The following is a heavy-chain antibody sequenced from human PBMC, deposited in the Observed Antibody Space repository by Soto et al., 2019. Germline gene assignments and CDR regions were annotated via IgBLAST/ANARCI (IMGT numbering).Heavy chain of an antibody. CDR1: GGSISSSNW. V-gene: IGHV4-4*02. J-gene: IGHJ4*02. CDR2: IYHSGTT. D-gene: IGHD6-19*01. Sequence: QVQLQESGPGLVKPSGTLSLTCAVSGGSISSSNWWSWVRQPPGKGLEWIGEIYHSGTTNYNPSLKSRFTISVDKSKNQCSLKLSSVTAADTAVYYCARVAVAGTRVDYWGQGTLVTVSS. CDR3: ARVAVAGTRVDY.